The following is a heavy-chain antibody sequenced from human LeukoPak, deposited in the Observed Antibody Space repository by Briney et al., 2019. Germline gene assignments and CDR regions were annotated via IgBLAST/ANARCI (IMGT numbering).Heavy chain of an antibody. CDR1: GYTFTSYY. V-gene: IGHV1-46*01. Sequence: ASVKVSCKASGYTFTSYYMHWVGQAPGQGLEWMGIINPSGGSTSYAQKFQGRVTMTRDTSTSTVYMELSSLRSEDTAVYYCARASSGGDYVWYFDYWGQGTLVTVSS. CDR3: ARASSGGDYVWYFDY. J-gene: IGHJ4*02. CDR2: INPSGGST. D-gene: IGHD4-17*01.